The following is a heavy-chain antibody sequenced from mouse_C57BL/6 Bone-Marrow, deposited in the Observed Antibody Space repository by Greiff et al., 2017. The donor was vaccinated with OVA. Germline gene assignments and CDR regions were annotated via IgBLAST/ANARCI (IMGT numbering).Heavy chain of an antibody. CDR3: TTRDGSSPWYFDV. D-gene: IGHD1-1*01. CDR1: GFNIKDDY. V-gene: IGHV14-4*01. CDR2: IDPENGDT. Sequence: EVQLVESGAELVRPGASVKLSCTASGFNIKDDYMHWVKQRPEQGLEWIGWIDPENGDTEYASKFQGKATITADTSSNTAYLQLSSLTSEDTAVYYCTTRDGSSPWYFDVWGTWTTVTVSS. J-gene: IGHJ1*03.